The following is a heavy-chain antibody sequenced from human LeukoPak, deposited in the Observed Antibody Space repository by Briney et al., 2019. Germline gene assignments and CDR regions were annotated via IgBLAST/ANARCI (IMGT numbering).Heavy chain of an antibody. V-gene: IGHV4-59*01. D-gene: IGHD6-13*01. J-gene: IGHJ6*03. CDR1: DGSLINYY. CDR2: IYYSGST. Sequence: PSETLSLTCTVSDGSLINYYWSWIRQPPGKGLEWIGYIYYSGSTNYNPSLKSRVTISVDTSKNQFSLKLSSVTAADTAVYYCASRLDSSSWYGDYYYMDVWGKGTTVTISS. CDR3: ASRLDSSSWYGDYYYMDV.